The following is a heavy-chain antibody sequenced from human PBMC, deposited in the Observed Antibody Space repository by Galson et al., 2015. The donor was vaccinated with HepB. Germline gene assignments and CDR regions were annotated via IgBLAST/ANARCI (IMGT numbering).Heavy chain of an antibody. Sequence: SLRLSCATSGFSFSSFWMNWVRQVPGKGLLWVSRTSRGGNTRNYADSVEGRFTISRDNANNALYLEMNSLRAEDTAVYYCARGASYYDWTGYPDEKYCGMDVWGQGTTVIVSS. CDR1: GFSFSSFW. J-gene: IGHJ6*02. V-gene: IGHV3-74*01. CDR3: ARGASYYDWTGYPDEKYCGMDV. CDR2: TSRGGNTR. D-gene: IGHD3/OR15-3a*01.